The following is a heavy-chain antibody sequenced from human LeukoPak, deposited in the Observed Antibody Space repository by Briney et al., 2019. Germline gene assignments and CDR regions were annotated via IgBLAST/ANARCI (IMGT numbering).Heavy chain of an antibody. CDR3: ARLRVTMVRGANDY. D-gene: IGHD3-10*01. CDR2: IYTSGST. CDR1: GGSISSYY. Sequence: KSSETLSLTCTVSGGSISSYYWSWIRQPAGKGLEWIGRIYTSGSTNYNPSLKSRVTMSVDTSKNQFSLKLSSVTAADTAVYYCARLRVTMVRGANDYWGQGTLVTVSS. V-gene: IGHV4-4*07. J-gene: IGHJ4*02.